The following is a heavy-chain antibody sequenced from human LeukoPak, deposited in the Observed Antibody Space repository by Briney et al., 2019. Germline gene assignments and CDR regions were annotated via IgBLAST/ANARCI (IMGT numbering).Heavy chain of an antibody. V-gene: IGHV4-59*12. Sequence: PSETLSLTCTVSGGSISSYYWSWIRQPPGKGLEWIGYTYYSGSTNYNPSLKSRVTMSVDTSKKQFSLKLSSVTAADTAVYYCARSDRRVDTTMVDYYYYYYMDVWGKGTTVTVSS. CDR1: GGSISSYY. CDR2: TYYSGST. J-gene: IGHJ6*03. D-gene: IGHD5-18*01. CDR3: ARSDRRVDTTMVDYYYYYYMDV.